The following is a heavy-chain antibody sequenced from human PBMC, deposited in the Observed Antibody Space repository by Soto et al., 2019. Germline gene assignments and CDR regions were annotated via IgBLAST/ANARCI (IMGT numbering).Heavy chain of an antibody. D-gene: IGHD4-4*01. CDR2: IKHDGTEK. J-gene: IGHJ4*02. V-gene: IGHV3-7*01. Sequence: LRLSCAASGFTFSNYWMSWVRQAPGKGLEWVANIKHDGTEKYYVDSVKGRFTISRDNAKNSLYLQMNSLRVEDTAVYYCAKPDYNNYVNRFDFDYWGQGTLVTVSS. CDR3: AKPDYNNYVNRFDFDY. CDR1: GFTFSNYW.